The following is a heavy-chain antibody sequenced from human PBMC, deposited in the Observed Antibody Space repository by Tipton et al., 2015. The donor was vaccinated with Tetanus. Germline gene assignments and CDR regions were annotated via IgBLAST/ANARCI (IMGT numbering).Heavy chain of an antibody. J-gene: IGHJ5*02. D-gene: IGHD2-15*01. CDR2: IYYSGST. CDR3: ATSGGGHCGAKCLINFFDP. CDR1: GGSISSFNYY. Sequence: TLSLTCTVSGGSISSFNYYWGWIRQPPGKGLEWIGSIYYSGSTYYNPSLRSRVTMSGDTSKIQFSLKVSSVTAADTAVYYCATSGGGHCGAKCLINFFDPWGQGTLVTVSS. V-gene: IGHV4-39*01.